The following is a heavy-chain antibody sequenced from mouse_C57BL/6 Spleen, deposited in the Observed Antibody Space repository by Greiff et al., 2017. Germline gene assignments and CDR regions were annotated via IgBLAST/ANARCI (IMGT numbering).Heavy chain of an antibody. Sequence: EVKLQESGPGLVKPSQSLSLTCSVTGYSITSGYYWNWIRQFPGNKLEWMGYISYDGSNNYNPSLKNRISITRDTSKNQFFLKLNSVTTEDTATYYCARGRADYHFDYWGQGTTLTVSS. CDR1: GYSITSGYY. D-gene: IGHD2-4*01. CDR3: ARGRADYHFDY. CDR2: ISYDGSN. J-gene: IGHJ2*01. V-gene: IGHV3-6*01.